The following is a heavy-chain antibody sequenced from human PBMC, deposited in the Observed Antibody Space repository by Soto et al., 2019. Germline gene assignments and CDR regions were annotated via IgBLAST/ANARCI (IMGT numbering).Heavy chain of an antibody. D-gene: IGHD6-19*01. CDR2: ISYDGSNK. V-gene: IGHV3-30-3*01. CDR1: GFTFSSYA. CDR3: ARDDPEMAANAFDI. Sequence: PGGSLRLSCAASGFTFSSYAMHWVRQAPGKGLEWVAVISYDGSNKYYADSVKGRFTISRDNSKNTLYLQMNSLRAEDTAVYYCARDDPEMAANAFDIWGQGTMVTVSS. J-gene: IGHJ3*02.